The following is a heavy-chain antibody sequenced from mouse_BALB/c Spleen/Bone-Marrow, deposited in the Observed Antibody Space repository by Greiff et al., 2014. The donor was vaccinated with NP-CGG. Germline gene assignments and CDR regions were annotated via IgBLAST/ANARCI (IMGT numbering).Heavy chain of an antibody. V-gene: IGHV7-3*02. CDR3: ARDYSGYFDF. Sequence: EVQVVESGGGLVQPGGSLRLSCTTSGFTFTDYFMTWVRQPPGKALEWLGFIRNKPNGYTTEYNPSVKGRFTISRDNSQGILYLLMNTLRAEDSAIYYCARDYSGYFDFWGQGTTLTVSS. J-gene: IGHJ2*01. CDR2: IRNKPNGYTT. CDR1: GFTFTDYF. D-gene: IGHD5-1*01.